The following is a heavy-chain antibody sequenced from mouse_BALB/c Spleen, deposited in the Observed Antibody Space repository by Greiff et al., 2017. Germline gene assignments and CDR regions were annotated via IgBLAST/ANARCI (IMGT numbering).Heavy chain of an antibody. V-gene: IGHV1S137*01. CDR3: ARERGLRIYFDY. D-gene: IGHD2-2*01. CDR1: GYTFTDYA. J-gene: IGHJ2*01. CDR2: ISTYYGDA. Sequence: VQLQQSGAELVRPGVSVKISCKGSGYTFTDYAMHWVKQSHAKSLEWIGVISTYYGDASYNQKFKGKATMTVDKSSSTAYMELARLTSEDSAIYYCARERGLRIYFDYWGQGTTLTVSS.